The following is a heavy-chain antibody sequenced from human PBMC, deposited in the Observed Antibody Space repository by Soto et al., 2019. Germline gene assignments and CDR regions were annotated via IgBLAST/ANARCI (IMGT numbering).Heavy chain of an antibody. CDR1: GFTFSSYG. CDR2: ISSSSSYT. CDR3: ARSPEEIRSWYFDY. J-gene: IGHJ4*02. Sequence: GGSLRLSCAASGFTFSSYGMSWFRQAPGKGLEWVSYISSSSSYTNYADSVKGRFTISRDNAKNSLYLQMNSLRAEDTAVYYCARSPEEIRSWYFDYWGQGPLVNVSS. V-gene: IGHV3-11*03. D-gene: IGHD1-26*01.